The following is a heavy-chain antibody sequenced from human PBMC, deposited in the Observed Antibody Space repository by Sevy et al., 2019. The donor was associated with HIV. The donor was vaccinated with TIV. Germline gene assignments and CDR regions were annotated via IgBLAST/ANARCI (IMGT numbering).Heavy chain of an antibody. CDR2: ISGGDDST. CDR3: AKFGDYYDSGGYYWYFDF. Sequence: GGSLRLSCAASGFIFSDYAMSWVRQAPGKGLEWVSSISGGDDSTYYADSVKGRFTVSRDNSKNTLYLQMNTLRAEETALYYCAKFGDYYDSGGYYWYFDFWGRGTLVTVSS. J-gene: IGHJ2*01. V-gene: IGHV3-23*01. D-gene: IGHD3-22*01. CDR1: GFIFSDYA.